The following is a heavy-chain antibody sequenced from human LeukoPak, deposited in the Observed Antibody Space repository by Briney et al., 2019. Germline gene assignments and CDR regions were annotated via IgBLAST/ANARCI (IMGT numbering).Heavy chain of an antibody. D-gene: IGHD6-19*01. CDR2: ISWNSGSI. Sequence: GGSPRLSCAASGFTFDDYAMHWVRQAPGKGLEWVSGISWNSGSIGYADSVKGRFTISRDNAKNSLYLQMNSLRAEDTALYYCARASGYSSGWYYFDYWGQGTLVTVSS. J-gene: IGHJ4*02. V-gene: IGHV3-9*01. CDR3: ARASGYSSGWYYFDY. CDR1: GFTFDDYA.